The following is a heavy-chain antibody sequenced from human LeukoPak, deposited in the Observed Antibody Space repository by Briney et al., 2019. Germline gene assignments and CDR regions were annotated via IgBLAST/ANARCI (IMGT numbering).Heavy chain of an antibody. V-gene: IGHV3-48*03. CDR2: ISSSGKTR. J-gene: IGHJ4*02. CDR3: ARAKPKNMVRGLIMRRESRYYFDY. D-gene: IGHD3-10*01. CDR1: GFTFTDYE. Sequence: GGSLRLSCAASGFTFTDYEMNWVRQAPGMGLEWVSYISSSGKTRDYADSVKGRFTISRDNAKNSLYLQMNSLRAEDTAVYYCARAKPKNMVRGLIMRRESRYYFDYWGQGTLVTVSS.